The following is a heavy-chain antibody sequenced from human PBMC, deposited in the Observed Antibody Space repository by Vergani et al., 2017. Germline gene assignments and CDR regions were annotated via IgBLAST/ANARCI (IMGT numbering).Heavy chain of an antibody. CDR1: GYSISSGYY. Sequence: QVQLQQWGAGVVKPSETLSLTCAVSGYSISSGYYWGWIRQPPGKGLEWIGSIYHSGSTYYNPSLKSRVTISVDTSKNQFSLKLSSVTAADTAVYYCARGRRDAVVTAIPYNWFDPWGQGTLVTVSS. D-gene: IGHD2-21*02. CDR2: IYHSGST. J-gene: IGHJ5*02. CDR3: ARGRRDAVVTAIPYNWFDP. V-gene: IGHV4-38-2*01.